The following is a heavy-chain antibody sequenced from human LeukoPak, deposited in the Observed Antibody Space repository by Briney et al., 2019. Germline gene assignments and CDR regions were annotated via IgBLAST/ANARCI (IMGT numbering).Heavy chain of an antibody. D-gene: IGHD3-10*01. CDR2: INQDGTEK. Sequence: GGSLRLSCAASGFTFTTYWMSWVRQLPGKGLEWVANINQDGTEKYYVDSVKGRFTISRDNAKNSLDLQMNSLRVEDTGIYYCVKVAKYYYGSETYYFFEHWGQGTPVTASS. CDR3: VKVAKYYYGSETYYFFEH. J-gene: IGHJ4*02. CDR1: GFTFTTYW. V-gene: IGHV3-7*01.